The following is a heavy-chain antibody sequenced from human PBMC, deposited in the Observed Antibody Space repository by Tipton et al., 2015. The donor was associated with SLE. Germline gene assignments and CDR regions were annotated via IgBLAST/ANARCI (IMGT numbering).Heavy chain of an antibody. J-gene: IGHJ3*02. CDR1: GFTFSDYY. Sequence: SLRLSCAASGFTFSDYYMSWIRQAPGKGLEWVSYISSSGSTIYYADSVKGRFTISRDNAKNSLYLQMNSLRAEDTAVYYCARERMTSFGVARGVEAFCIWGQGTMVTVSS. CDR3: ARERMTSFGVARGVEAFCI. D-gene: IGHD3-3*01. V-gene: IGHV3-11*01. CDR2: ISSSGSTI.